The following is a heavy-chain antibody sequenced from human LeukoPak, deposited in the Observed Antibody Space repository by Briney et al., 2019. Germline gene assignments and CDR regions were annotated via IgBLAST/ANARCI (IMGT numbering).Heavy chain of an antibody. CDR1: GFTFSSYA. CDR3: ATLPETYYYGSGSSD. J-gene: IGHJ4*02. Sequence: GGSLRLSCAASGFTFSSYAMSWVRHAPGKGLEWVSAISGSGGSTYYADSVKGRFTISRDNSKNTLYLQMNSLRAEDTAVYYCATLPETYYYGSGSSDWGQGTLVTVSS. V-gene: IGHV3-23*01. D-gene: IGHD3-10*01. CDR2: ISGSGGST.